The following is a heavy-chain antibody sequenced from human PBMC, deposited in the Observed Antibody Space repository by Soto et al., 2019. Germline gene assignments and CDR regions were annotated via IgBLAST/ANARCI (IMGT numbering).Heavy chain of an antibody. CDR2: IIPIFGTA. D-gene: IGHD6-19*01. V-gene: IGHV1-69*13. CDR1: GGTFSSYA. J-gene: IGHJ6*02. CDR3: ARRLLEWVVRGVAGSHYYGLDV. Sequence: ASVKVSCKASGGTFSSYAISLVRQAPGQGLEWMGGIIPIFGTANYAQKFQGRVTITADDSTSTAYMELSSLSSEDTAVFYCARRLLEWVVRGVAGSHYYGLDVWGQGTTVTVSS.